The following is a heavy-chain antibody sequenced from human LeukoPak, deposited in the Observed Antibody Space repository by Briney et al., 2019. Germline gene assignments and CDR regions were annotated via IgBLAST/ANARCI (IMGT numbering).Heavy chain of an antibody. CDR1: GFTFSSYW. CDR2: INRDGSIT. V-gene: IGHV3-74*01. J-gene: IGHJ3*02. D-gene: IGHD1-14*01. CDR3: AKDSPDMSPGPFDI. Sequence: PGGSLRLSCAASGFTFSSYWMHWVRQAPGKGLVWVARINRDGSITTYADSVKGRFTISRDNAKNTLYLQMNSLRAEDTAVYYCAKDSPDMSPGPFDIWGQGTMVTVSS.